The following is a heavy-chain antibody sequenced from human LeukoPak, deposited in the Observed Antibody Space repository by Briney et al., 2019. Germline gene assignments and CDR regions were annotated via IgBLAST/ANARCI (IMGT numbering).Heavy chain of an antibody. Sequence: GESLKISFKGSGXTFTNYYIGWVRQTPGKGLERMGIISPGDSDARYSPSFQGQVTISADKSISTAYLRWSSLKASDTAMYYCARRYCSSTSCNPYFFDYWGQGTLVTVSS. CDR1: GXTFTNYY. CDR2: ISPGDSDA. CDR3: ARRYCSSTSCNPYFFDY. J-gene: IGHJ4*02. D-gene: IGHD2-2*01. V-gene: IGHV5-51*01.